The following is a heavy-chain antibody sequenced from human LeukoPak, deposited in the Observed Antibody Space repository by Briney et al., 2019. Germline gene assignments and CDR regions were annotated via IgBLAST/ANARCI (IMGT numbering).Heavy chain of an antibody. CDR2: ISYDGSNK. V-gene: IGHV3-30*18. D-gene: IGHD6-13*01. J-gene: IGHJ4*02. Sequence: GGSLRLSCAASGFTFSSYGMHWVRQAPGKGLEWVAVISYDGSNKYYADSVKGRFTISRDNSKNTLYLQMNSLRAEDTAVYYCAKADIAAAGRDNWGQGTLVTVPS. CDR3: AKADIAAAGRDN. CDR1: GFTFSSYG.